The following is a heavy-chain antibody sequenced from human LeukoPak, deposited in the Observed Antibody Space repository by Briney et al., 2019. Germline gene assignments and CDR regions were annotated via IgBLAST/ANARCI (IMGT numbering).Heavy chain of an antibody. J-gene: IGHJ6*03. V-gene: IGHV4-4*02. CDR3: ARDSSSWYLGYMGV. CDR1: GGSISSSNW. CDR2: IYHSGST. Sequence: SETPSLTCAVSGGSISSSNWWSWVRQPPGKGLEWIGEIYHSGSTNYNPSLKSRVTISVDKPKNQFSLKLSSVTAADTAVYYCARDSSSWYLGYMGVWGKGTTVTVSS. D-gene: IGHD6-13*01.